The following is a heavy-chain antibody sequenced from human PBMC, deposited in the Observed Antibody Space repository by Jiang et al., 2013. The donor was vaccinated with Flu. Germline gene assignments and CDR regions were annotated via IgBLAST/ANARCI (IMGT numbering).Heavy chain of an antibody. CDR1: GGSISSSSYY. D-gene: IGHD2-21*01. CDR3: ARHSSSFGIVGD. V-gene: IGHV4-39*01. Sequence: GSGLVKPSETLSLTCTVSGGSISSSSYYWGWIRQPPGKGLEWIGSIYYSGSTYYNPSLKSRVTISVDTSKNQFSLKLSSVTAADTAVYYCARHSSSFGIVGDWGQGTLVTVSS. CDR2: IYYSGST. J-gene: IGHJ1*01.